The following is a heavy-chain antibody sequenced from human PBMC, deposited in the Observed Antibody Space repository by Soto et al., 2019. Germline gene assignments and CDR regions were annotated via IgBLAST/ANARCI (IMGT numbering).Heavy chain of an antibody. V-gene: IGHV1-18*01. CDR1: GYTVTSYG. D-gene: IGHD3-10*01. CDR2: ISAYNGNT. J-gene: IGHJ3*02. CDR3: ASRGDKYEVGAFDI. Sequence: ASVKVSCKASGYTVTSYGISWVRQAPGQGLEWMGWISAYNGNTNYAQKLQGRVTITTDTSTSTAYMELRRLRSDDTAVYYCASRGDKYEVGAFDIRGQGTMVTNSS.